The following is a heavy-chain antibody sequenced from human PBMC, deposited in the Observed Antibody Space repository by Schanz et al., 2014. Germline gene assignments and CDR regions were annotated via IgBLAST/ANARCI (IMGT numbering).Heavy chain of an antibody. V-gene: IGHV1-69*02. CDR2: IIPIHGIV. Sequence: QVQLVQSGAEVKKPGSSMKVSCKASGGTFSTYPINWLRQAPGQGLEWMGRIIPIHGIVNYAQRFQDRVRITADKSTSTAYMELNSLRSYDTAVYYCARGGGPEDVFDVWGQGTMLTVSS. D-gene: IGHD2-15*01. J-gene: IGHJ3*01. CDR3: ARGGGPEDVFDV. CDR1: GGTFSTYP.